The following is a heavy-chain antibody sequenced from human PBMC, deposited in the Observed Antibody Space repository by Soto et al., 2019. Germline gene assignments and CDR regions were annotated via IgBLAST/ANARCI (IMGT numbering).Heavy chain of an antibody. D-gene: IGHD2-15*01. Sequence: QVQLVESGGGVVQPGRSLRLSCAASGFTFSSSCMHWVRQAPGKGLEWVAVIWDDGSNKYYADSVKGRFTISRDNSKNTLYLQMNSLRAEDTAVYYCARDRQGYCSGGSCYSPGYWGQGTLVTVSS. CDR3: ARDRQGYCSGGSCYSPGY. V-gene: IGHV3-33*01. CDR1: GFTFSSSC. CDR2: IWDDGSNK. J-gene: IGHJ4*02.